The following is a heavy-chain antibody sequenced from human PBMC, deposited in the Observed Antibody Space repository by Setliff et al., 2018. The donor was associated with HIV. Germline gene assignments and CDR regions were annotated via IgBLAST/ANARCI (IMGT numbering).Heavy chain of an antibody. V-gene: IGHV3-7*01. D-gene: IGHD2-15*01. J-gene: IGHJ4*02. CDR3: ARDLRSSHGSPNYFDY. CDR1: GFTFNNYW. CDR2: MNKDGSKR. Sequence: PGGSLRLSCVASGFTFNNYWMSWVRQARGKGLEWVANMNKDGSKRSYADSVKGRFTISRDNARNSLYLEMNSLRAEETAVYYCARDLRSSHGSPNYFDYWGRGALVTVSS.